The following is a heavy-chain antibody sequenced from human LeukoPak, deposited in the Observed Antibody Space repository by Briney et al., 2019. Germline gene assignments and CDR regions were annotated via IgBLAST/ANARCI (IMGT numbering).Heavy chain of an antibody. V-gene: IGHV1-24*01. CDR3: AILPWELREYYFDY. CDR1: GYTLTELS. CDR2: FDPEDGKT. D-gene: IGHD1-26*01. J-gene: IGHJ4*02. Sequence: ASVKVSCEVSGYTLTELSMHGVRQAPGKGLAGMGGFDPEDGKTIYAQKFQGRVTMTEDTSTDTAYTELSSLRSEDTAVYYCAILPWELREYYFDYWGQGTLVTVSS.